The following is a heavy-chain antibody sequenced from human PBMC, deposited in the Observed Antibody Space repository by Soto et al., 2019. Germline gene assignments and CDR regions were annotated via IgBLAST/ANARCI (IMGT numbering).Heavy chain of an antibody. CDR2: IMSKTDGGTT. J-gene: IGHJ4*02. V-gene: IGHV3-15*01. Sequence: GGALRLSCATSGFTFSKAWVGWVRQAPGKGLEWVGRIMSKTDGGTTDYAAPVKGRFTISRDDSKSTLYLQMNSLKTEDTAFYYCTTDSGMSPYSFDYWGQGTLVTVSS. CDR1: GFTFSKAW. D-gene: IGHD1-26*01. CDR3: TTDSGMSPYSFDY.